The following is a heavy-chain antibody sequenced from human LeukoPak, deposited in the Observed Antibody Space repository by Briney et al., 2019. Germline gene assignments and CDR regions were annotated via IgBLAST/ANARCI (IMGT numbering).Heavy chain of an antibody. J-gene: IGHJ1*01. D-gene: IGHD3-10*01. CDR1: GFTFSSYG. Sequence: GGSLRLSCAASGFTFSSYGLHWVRQAPGEGLEWVTFIRYDGVNKYYSDSVKGRFTISRDNSKNTLYLQMNSLRTEDTALYYCAKAGDPITMVRGVIMVDFQHWGQGTLVTVSS. CDR2: IRYDGVNK. V-gene: IGHV3-30*02. CDR3: AKAGDPITMVRGVIMVDFQH.